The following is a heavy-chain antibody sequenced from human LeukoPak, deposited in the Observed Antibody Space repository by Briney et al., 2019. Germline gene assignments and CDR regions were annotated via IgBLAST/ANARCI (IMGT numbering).Heavy chain of an antibody. D-gene: IGHD4-17*01. Sequence: ASVKVSCKASGYTFTGYYMHWLRQAPGQGLEWMGRINPNSGGTNYAQKFQGRVTMTRDTSISTAYMELSRLRSDDTAVYYCARDSHDDYGDYVWFDPWGQGTLVTVSS. J-gene: IGHJ5*02. V-gene: IGHV1-2*06. CDR3: ARDSHDDYGDYVWFDP. CDR2: INPNSGGT. CDR1: GYTFTGYY.